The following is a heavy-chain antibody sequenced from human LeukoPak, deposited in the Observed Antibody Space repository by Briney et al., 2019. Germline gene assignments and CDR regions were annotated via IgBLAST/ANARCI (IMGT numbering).Heavy chain of an antibody. Sequence: SETLSFTCTVSGGSISPHYWSWFRQPPGKGLEWIGYIYYSGSTNYHSSLESRLTISVDTSRIQFSLKLSSVTAADTAVYYCARHTTLFGHFGYWGQGTLVTVSS. CDR1: GGSISPHY. CDR3: ARHTTLFGHFGY. V-gene: IGHV4-59*08. J-gene: IGHJ4*02. D-gene: IGHD3-3*01. CDR2: IYYSGST.